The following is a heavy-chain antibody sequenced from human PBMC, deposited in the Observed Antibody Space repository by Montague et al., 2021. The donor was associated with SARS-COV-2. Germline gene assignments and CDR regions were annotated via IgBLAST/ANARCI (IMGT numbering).Heavy chain of an antibody. J-gene: IGHJ6*02. CDR1: GGSINSYY. Sequence: SETLSLTCTVSGGSINSYYWSWIRQPPGKGLEWIGYIYYSGSTNYNPSLKSRVTISVDTSKNQFSLKLSSVTAADTAVYYCTRDSRTSGWGYWYHGLDVWGQGTTVIVSS. V-gene: IGHV4-59*01. CDR2: IYYSGST. CDR3: TRDSRTSGWGYWYHGLDV. D-gene: IGHD6-19*01.